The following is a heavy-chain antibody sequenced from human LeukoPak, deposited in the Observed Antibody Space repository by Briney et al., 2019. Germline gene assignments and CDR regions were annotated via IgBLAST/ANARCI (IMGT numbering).Heavy chain of an antibody. D-gene: IGHD3-10*01. J-gene: IGHJ2*01. Sequence: ASVKVSCKASGYTFTSYDIHWVRQATGQGLEWMGWMNPNSGKTGYAQRFQGRLTMTRNTSITTAYMELSSLRSEDTAMYYCASLIQNVYYGSEGAGYFDLWGRGTLVTVSS. V-gene: IGHV1-8*01. CDR3: ASLIQNVYYGSEGAGYFDL. CDR1: GYTFTSYD. CDR2: MNPNSGKT.